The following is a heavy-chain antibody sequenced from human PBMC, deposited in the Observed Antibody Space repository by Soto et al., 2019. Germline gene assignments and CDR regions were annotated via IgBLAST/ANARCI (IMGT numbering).Heavy chain of an antibody. CDR1: EFTFSSYW. Sequence: GGSLRLSCAVSEFTFSSYWMHWVRQVPGKGLVWVSRINSDGRTTDYADPVKGRFTISRDNAENTLYLQMNSLRAEDTAVYYCARGAADKSGYWDYWGQGTLVTVSS. J-gene: IGHJ4*02. V-gene: IGHV3-74*01. CDR2: INSDGRTT. CDR3: ARGAADKSGYWDY.